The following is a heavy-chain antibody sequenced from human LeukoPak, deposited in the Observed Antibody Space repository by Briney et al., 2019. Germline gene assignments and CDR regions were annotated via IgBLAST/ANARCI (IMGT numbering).Heavy chain of an antibody. D-gene: IGHD3-3*01. J-gene: IGHJ4*02. CDR2: ISAYSGNT. CDR1: GYTFTSYG. Sequence: ASVKVSCKASGYTFTSYGISWVRQAPGQGLEWMGWISAYSGNTDYAQKLQGRVTMTTDTSTSTAYMELRSLRSDDTAVYYCARGPDPEFGGDFWSGLVYFDYWGQGTLVTVSS. V-gene: IGHV1-18*01. CDR3: ARGPDPEFGGDFWSGLVYFDY.